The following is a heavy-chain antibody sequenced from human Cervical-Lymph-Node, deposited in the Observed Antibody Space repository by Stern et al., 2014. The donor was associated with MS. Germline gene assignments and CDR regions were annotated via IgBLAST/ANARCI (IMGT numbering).Heavy chain of an antibody. CDR1: GFTFRNFS. Sequence: EVQLVESGGGLVKPGGSLRLSCAASGFTFRNFSMNWVRQAPGKGLEWVASISRNTTYIYYADSVKGRFTISRDNARNSLYLQLNSLRAEDTAVYYCANLNWGSIGWGQGTLVTVSS. CDR3: ANLNWGSIG. V-gene: IGHV3-21*01. J-gene: IGHJ4*02. CDR2: ISRNTTYI. D-gene: IGHD3-16*01.